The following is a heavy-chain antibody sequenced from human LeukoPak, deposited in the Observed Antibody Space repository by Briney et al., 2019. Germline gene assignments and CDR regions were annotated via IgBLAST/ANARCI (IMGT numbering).Heavy chain of an antibody. V-gene: IGHV3-33*01. Sequence: PGGSLRLSCAASGFTFSSYGMHWVREAPGKGLEGVAVIWYDGSNKYDADSVKGRFTISRDNSKNTLYLQMNSLRAEDTAVYYCARDAPGDGYNSPDYWGQGTRVTVSS. CDR3: ARDAPGDGYNSPDY. J-gene: IGHJ4*02. CDR2: IWYDGSNK. CDR1: GFTFSSYG. D-gene: IGHD5-24*01.